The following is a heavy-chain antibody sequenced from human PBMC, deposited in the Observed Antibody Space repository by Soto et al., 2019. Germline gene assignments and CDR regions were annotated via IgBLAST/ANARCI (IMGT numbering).Heavy chain of an antibody. V-gene: IGHV3-53*01. CDR2: LYDVDGS. Sequence: DVQLVESGGGLMQPGESLRLSCAASGLTVSGQKYVAWVRQAPGEGLEWVSALYDVDGSFYSDSVKGRFTTSSDSSKTTVYLQMNDLTPADTAVYYCATWHEREHAYDVWGQGTTVTVSS. J-gene: IGHJ3*01. D-gene: IGHD1-1*01. CDR1: GLTVSGQKY. CDR3: ATWHEREHAYDV.